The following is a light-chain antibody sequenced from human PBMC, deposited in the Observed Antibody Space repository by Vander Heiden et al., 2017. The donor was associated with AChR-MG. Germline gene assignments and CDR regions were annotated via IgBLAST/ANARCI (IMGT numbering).Light chain of an antibody. Sequence: EIVLTQSPATLSLSPGERATLSCSVSQSVSSYLAWYQQKPGQAPRLLIYDASNRATGIPARFSGSGSGTDFTLTISSLEPEDFAVYYCQQRSNGAPVITFGQGTRLEIK. CDR3: QQRSNGAPVIT. CDR1: QSVSSY. CDR2: DAS. J-gene: IGKJ5*01. V-gene: IGKV3-11*01.